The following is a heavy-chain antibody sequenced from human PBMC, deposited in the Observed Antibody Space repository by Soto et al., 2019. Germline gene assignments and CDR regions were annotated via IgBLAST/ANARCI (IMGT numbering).Heavy chain of an antibody. Sequence: ASVKVSCKASGYTFTSYAIHWVRQAPGQRLEWMGWISAGNGNTKYAQKLQGRVTMTTDTSTKTAFMELRSLTGDDTAIYYCARGGHVVVVTAALDYWGQGTLVTVSS. J-gene: IGHJ4*02. V-gene: IGHV1-3*01. CDR3: ARGGHVVVVTAALDY. CDR2: ISAGNGNT. D-gene: IGHD2-21*02. CDR1: GYTFTSYA.